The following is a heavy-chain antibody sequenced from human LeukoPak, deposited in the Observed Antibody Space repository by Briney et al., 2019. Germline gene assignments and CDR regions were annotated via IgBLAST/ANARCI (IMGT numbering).Heavy chain of an antibody. J-gene: IGHJ4*02. CDR1: GFTFGSYA. CDR2: ISYDGSNK. V-gene: IGHV3-30-3*01. D-gene: IGHD3-22*01. Sequence: PGGSLRLSCAASGFTFGSYAMHWVRQAQGKGLEWVAVISYDGSNKYYADSVKGRFTISRDNSKNTLYLQMHSLGAEDTAVYYCARDNPMNDWGQGTLVTVSS. CDR3: ARDNPMND.